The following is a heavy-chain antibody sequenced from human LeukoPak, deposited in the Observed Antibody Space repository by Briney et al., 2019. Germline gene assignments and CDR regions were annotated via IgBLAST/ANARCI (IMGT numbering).Heavy chain of an antibody. D-gene: IGHD3-3*01. J-gene: IGHJ4*02. V-gene: IGHV3-30-3*01. CDR1: GFTFSSYA. CDR3: ARDGVTLRFLEWDWDPLCFDY. CDR2: ISYDGSNK. Sequence: TGGSLRLSCAASGFTFSSYAMHWVRQAPGKGLEWVAVISYDGSNKYYADSVKGRFTISRDNSKNTLYLQMNSLRAEDTAVYYCARDGVTLRFLEWDWDPLCFDYWGQGTLVTVSS.